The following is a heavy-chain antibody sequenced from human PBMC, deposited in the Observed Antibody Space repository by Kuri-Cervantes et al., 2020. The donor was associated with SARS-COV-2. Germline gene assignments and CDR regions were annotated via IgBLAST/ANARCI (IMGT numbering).Heavy chain of an antibody. V-gene: IGHV3-7*05. CDR3: ARGLRDGYNINDYYYYYGMDV. CDR1: GFTFSSYW. J-gene: IGHJ6*02. CDR2: IKQDGSEK. D-gene: IGHD5-24*01. Sequence: ETLSLTCAASGFTFSSYWMSWVRQAPGKGLEWVANIKQDGSEKYYVDSVKGRFTISRDNAKNSLYLQMNSLRAEDTAVYYCARGLRDGYNINDYYYYYGMDVWGQGTTVTVSS.